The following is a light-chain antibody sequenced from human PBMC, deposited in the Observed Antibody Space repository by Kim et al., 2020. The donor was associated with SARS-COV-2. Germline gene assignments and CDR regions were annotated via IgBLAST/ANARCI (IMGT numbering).Light chain of an antibody. J-gene: IGKJ5*01. CDR3: QQYNNWPPFT. V-gene: IGKV3-15*01. Sequence: EIVMTQSPATLSVSPGERATLSCRASQSVSSNLGWYQQKPGQAPRLLIYGASARATGIPVRFSGSGSGTEFTLTISSLQSEDFALYYCQQYNNWPPFTFGQGTRLEIK. CDR2: GAS. CDR1: QSVSSN.